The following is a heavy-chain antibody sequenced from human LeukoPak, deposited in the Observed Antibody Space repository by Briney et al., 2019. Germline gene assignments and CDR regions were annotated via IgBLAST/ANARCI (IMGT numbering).Heavy chain of an antibody. CDR3: ACVAGWHWFDP. V-gene: IGHV3-23*01. J-gene: IGHJ5*02. CDR2: IRPSGDNT. CDR1: GCTFSSYD. D-gene: IGHD6-19*01. Sequence: GGALRLSCAASGCTFSSYDMTWVREAPGRGLEWVSSIRPSGDNTYYGDSVKGRFTISRDNSKNTVYLQMNNMRVDDTAVYYCACVAGWHWFDPWGQGTLVTVSS.